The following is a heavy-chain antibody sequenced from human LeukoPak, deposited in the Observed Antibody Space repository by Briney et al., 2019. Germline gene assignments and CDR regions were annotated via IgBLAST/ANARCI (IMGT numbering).Heavy chain of an antibody. D-gene: IGHD3-22*01. CDR2: IKQDGSEK. Sequence: GGSLRLSCAASGFTFSSYWMSWVRQAPGKGLEWVANIKQDGSEKYYVDSVKGRFTISRDNAKNSLYLQMNSLRAEDTAVYYCARGMDYYDSSGYYYSPQTYYFDYWGQGTLVTVSS. CDR3: ARGMDYYDSSGYYYSPQTYYFDY. CDR1: GFTFSSYW. J-gene: IGHJ4*02. V-gene: IGHV3-7*03.